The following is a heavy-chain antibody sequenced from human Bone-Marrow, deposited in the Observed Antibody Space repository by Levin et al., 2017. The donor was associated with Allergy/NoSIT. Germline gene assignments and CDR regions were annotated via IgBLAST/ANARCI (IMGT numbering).Heavy chain of an antibody. V-gene: IGHV3-9*01. CDR3: AKGADRLGVAAVIDF. CDR2: ISWNSDVI. J-gene: IGHJ4*02. CDR1: GFTFDDYA. D-gene: IGHD2-15*01. Sequence: LSLTCAASGFTFDDYAMHWVRQAPGKGLEWVSGISWNSDVIGYADSVKGRFTISRDSAKKSLYLQMNSLRTEDTALYYCAKGADRLGVAAVIDFWGRGTLVTVSS.